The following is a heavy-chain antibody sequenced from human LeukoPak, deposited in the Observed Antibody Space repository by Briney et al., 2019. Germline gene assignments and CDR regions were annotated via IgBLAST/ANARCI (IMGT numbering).Heavy chain of an antibody. V-gene: IGHV1-46*01. CDR1: GYTLTYYY. CDR2: INPTSGST. Sequence: GASVKVSCKASGYTLTYYYMHWVRQAPGQGLEWMGIINPTSGSTSYAQKFQGRVTMTRDMSTSTVYMELSSLRSEDTAVYYCARETGMAVEKNEYFQHWGQGTLITVSS. D-gene: IGHD6-19*01. J-gene: IGHJ1*01. CDR3: ARETGMAVEKNEYFQH.